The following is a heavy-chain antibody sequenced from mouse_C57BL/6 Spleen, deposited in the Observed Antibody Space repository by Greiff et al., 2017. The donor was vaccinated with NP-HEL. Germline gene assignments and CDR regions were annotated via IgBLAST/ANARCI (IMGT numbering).Heavy chain of an antibody. CDR3: TTVVASGY. V-gene: IGHV14-4*01. CDR2: IDPENGDT. CDR1: GFNIKDDY. J-gene: IGHJ2*01. Sequence: VQLQQSGAELVRPGASVKLSCTASGFNIKDDYMHWVKQRPEQGLEWIGWIDPENGDTEYASKFHGKATITADTSSNTAYLQLSSLTSEDTAVYYCTTVVASGYWGQGTTLTVSS. D-gene: IGHD1-1*01.